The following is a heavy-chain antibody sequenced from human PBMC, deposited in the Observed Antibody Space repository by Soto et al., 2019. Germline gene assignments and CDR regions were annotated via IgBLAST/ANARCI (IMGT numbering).Heavy chain of an antibody. CDR1: DGSITSYY. J-gene: IGHJ5*02. CDR2: IYYSGST. CDR3: ARVYYDFWSGYLAWFDP. V-gene: IGHV4-59*01. Sequence: SETLSLTCAVSDGSITSYYWSWIRQPPGKGLEWIGYIYYSGSTNYNPSLKSRVTISVDTSMNQFSLKLSSVTAADTAVYYCARVYYDFWSGYLAWFDPWGQGTLVTVSS. D-gene: IGHD3-3*01.